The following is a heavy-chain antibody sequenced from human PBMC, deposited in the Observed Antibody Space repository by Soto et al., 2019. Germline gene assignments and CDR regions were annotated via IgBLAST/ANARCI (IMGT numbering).Heavy chain of an antibody. CDR2: ISSSSSTI. V-gene: IGHV3-48*02. D-gene: IGHD1-26*01. CDR3: ARRRRTNIVGATSLDY. CDR1: GFTFSSYS. Sequence: EVQLVESGGGLVQPGGSLRLSCAASGFTFSSYSMNWVRQAPGKGLEWVSYISSSSSTIYYADSVKGRFTISRDNAKNSLYLQMNTLRDEDTAVYYCARRRRTNIVGATSLDYWGQGTRVTVSS. J-gene: IGHJ4*02.